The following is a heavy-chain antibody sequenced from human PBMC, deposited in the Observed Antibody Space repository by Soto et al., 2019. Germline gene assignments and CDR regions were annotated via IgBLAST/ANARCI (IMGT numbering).Heavy chain of an antibody. CDR3: ARRLRLGELSFQDY. CDR2: ISSSGSTI. D-gene: IGHD3-16*02. J-gene: IGHJ4*02. V-gene: IGHV3-11*01. CDR1: GFTFSDYY. Sequence: GGSLRLSCAASGFTFSDYYMSWIRQAPGKGLEWVSYISSSGSTIYYADSVKGRFTISRDNAKNSLYLQMNSLRAEDTAVYYCARRLRLGELSFQDYWGQGTLVTVSS.